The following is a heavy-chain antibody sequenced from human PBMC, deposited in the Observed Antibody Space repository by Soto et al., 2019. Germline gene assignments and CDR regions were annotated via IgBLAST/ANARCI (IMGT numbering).Heavy chain of an antibody. CDR2: FSYSGSL. D-gene: IGHD1-20*01. V-gene: IGHV4-34*01. CDR3: ARGRRYLSFAL. J-gene: IGHJ2*01. Sequence: PSETLSLTCSVYGGSSRAYHWSWIRQSPGEGLEWIGEFSYSGSLNYNPSLKRRVAVSLDTSTDHFSLTMTSVTAADTGVYFCARGRRYLSFALWGCGTLVTVSS. CDR1: GGSSRAYH.